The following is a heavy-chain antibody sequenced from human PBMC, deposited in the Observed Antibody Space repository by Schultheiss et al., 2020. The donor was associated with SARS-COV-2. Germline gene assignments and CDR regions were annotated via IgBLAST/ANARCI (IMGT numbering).Heavy chain of an antibody. V-gene: IGHV4-61*01. J-gene: IGHJ4*02. D-gene: IGHD3-22*01. CDR1: GGSVSSGSYY. Sequence: GSLRLSCTVSGGSVSSGSYYWSWIRQPPGKGLEWIGEIYHSGSTNYNPSLKSRVTISVDKSKNQFSLKLSSVTAADTAVYYCARYYYYDSSGFDYWGQGTLVTVSS. CDR3: ARYYYYDSSGFDY. CDR2: IYHSGST.